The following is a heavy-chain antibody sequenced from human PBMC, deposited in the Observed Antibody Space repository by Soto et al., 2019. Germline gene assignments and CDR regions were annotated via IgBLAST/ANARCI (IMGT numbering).Heavy chain of an antibody. CDR2: INRDGSKK. D-gene: IGHD6-19*01. CDR1: GFTLSAYW. V-gene: IGHV3-7*05. CDR3: ARYVSSVSSSLYLAAFVI. Sequence: EVQLEESGGDLVQPGGSLRLSCAASGFTLSAYWMTWVRQAPGKGLEWVANINRDGSKKSYLDSVRGRFTITRNNVGNSLYLQMDSLRADDTALYYCARYVSSVSSSLYLAAFVICGQGTMVSVSS. J-gene: IGHJ3*02.